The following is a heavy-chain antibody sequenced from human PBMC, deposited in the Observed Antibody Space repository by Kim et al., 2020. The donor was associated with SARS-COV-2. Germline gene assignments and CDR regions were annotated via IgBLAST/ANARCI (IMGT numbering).Heavy chain of an antibody. V-gene: IGHV3-66*01. J-gene: IGHJ6*02. D-gene: IGHD3-10*01. Sequence: SVKGRFTISRDNSKNTLYLQMNSLRAEDTAVYYCARVRLWFGERYYGMDVWGQGTTVTVSS. CDR3: ARVRLWFGERYYGMDV.